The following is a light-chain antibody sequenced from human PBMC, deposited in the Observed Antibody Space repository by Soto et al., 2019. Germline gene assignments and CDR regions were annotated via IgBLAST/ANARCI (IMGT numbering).Light chain of an antibody. J-gene: IGLJ2*01. CDR2: GNS. Sequence: QSVLTQPPSVSGAPGQRVTISCTGSSSNIGAGYDVHWYQQLPGTAPKLLIYGNSNRPSGVPDRFSGSKSGTSASLAITGLQAEDEADYHCCAYAHAGSGTVVFGGGTKLTVL. V-gene: IGLV1-40*01. CDR3: CAYAHAGSGTVV. CDR1: SSNIGAGYD.